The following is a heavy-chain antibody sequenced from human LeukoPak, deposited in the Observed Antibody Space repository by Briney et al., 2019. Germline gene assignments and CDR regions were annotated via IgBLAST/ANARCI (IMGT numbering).Heavy chain of an antibody. CDR2: IKRKTDGGTT. CDR3: TTDSVTARRDDAFDI. CDR1: GFTFSNAW. J-gene: IGHJ3*02. D-gene: IGHD2-21*02. V-gene: IGHV3-15*01. Sequence: AGGSLRLSCAASGFTFSNAWMSWVRQAPGKGLEWVGRIKRKTDGGTTDYAAPVKGRFTISRDDLKNMLYLQMNSLKNEDTAVYYCTTDSVTARRDDAFDIWGQGTVTVSS.